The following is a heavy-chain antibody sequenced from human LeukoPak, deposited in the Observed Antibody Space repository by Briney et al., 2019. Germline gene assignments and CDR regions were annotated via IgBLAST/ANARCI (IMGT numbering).Heavy chain of an antibody. V-gene: IGHV1-46*01. Sequence: ASVKVSCKASGYTFTSYYMHWVRQAPGQGLEWMGIINPSGGSTSYAQKFQGRVTMTRDTSTSTVYMELSSLRSEDTAVYYCGRRYTYSPRDPHTGWFDPWGQGTLVTVSS. CDR1: GYTFTSYY. CDR3: GRRYTYSPRDPHTGWFDP. CDR2: INPSGGST. J-gene: IGHJ5*02. D-gene: IGHD6-13*01.